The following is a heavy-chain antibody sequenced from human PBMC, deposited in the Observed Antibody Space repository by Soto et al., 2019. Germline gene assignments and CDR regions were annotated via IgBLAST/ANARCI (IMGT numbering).Heavy chain of an antibody. CDR3: AKDWGHIAVAAITGNWAFRI. D-gene: IGHD6-19*01. Sequence: QLQLVEAGGGVVQPGRSLRLSCAASGFTFSSYGIHWVRQAPGKGLEWVAVISYDGTNKWYADSVRGRFTISRDNSKNTLFLQMNSLRAEDTAVYYCAKDWGHIAVAAITGNWAFRIWGQGTVVTVSS. CDR1: GFTFSSYG. J-gene: IGHJ3*02. V-gene: IGHV3-30*18. CDR2: ISYDGTNK.